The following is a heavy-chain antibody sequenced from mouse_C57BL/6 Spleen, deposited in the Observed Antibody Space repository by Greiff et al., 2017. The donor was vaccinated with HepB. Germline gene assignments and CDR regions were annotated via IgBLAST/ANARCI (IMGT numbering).Heavy chain of an antibody. CDR1: GYSITSGYD. CDR3: ARGHYGSSLDY. CDR2: ISYSGST. D-gene: IGHD1-1*01. J-gene: IGHJ2*01. Sequence: EVMLVESGPGMVKPSQSLSLTCTVTGYSITSGYDWHWIRHFPGNKLEWMGYISYSGSTNYNPSLKSRISITHDTSKNHFFLKLNSVTTEDTATYYCARGHYGSSLDYWGQVTTLTVSS. V-gene: IGHV3-1*01.